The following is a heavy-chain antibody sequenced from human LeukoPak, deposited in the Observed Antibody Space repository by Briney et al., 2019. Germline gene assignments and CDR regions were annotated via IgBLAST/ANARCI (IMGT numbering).Heavy chain of an antibody. Sequence: ASVKVSCKASGYTFTSYDINWMRQATGQGLEWMGWMDPNSGNTGYAQKFQGRVTMTRNTSISTAYMELSSLRSEDTAVYYCARGHYDSSGYYWGYYYGMDVWGQGTTVTVSS. CDR1: GYTFTSYD. J-gene: IGHJ6*02. CDR3: ARGHYDSSGYYWGYYYGMDV. D-gene: IGHD3-22*01. CDR2: MDPNSGNT. V-gene: IGHV1-8*01.